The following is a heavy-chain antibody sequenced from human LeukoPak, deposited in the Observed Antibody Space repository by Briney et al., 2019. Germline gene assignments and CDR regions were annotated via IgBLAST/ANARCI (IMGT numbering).Heavy chain of an antibody. Sequence: GGSLRLSCVASGITFSSYSMNWVRQAPGKGLEWVSYISSFSGTINYADSVKGRFTISRDNAKNSLYLQMNSLRAEDTAVYYCAELGITMIGGVWGKGTTVTISS. V-gene: IGHV3-48*04. D-gene: IGHD3-10*02. J-gene: IGHJ6*04. CDR2: ISSFSGTI. CDR1: GITFSSYS. CDR3: AELGITMIGGV.